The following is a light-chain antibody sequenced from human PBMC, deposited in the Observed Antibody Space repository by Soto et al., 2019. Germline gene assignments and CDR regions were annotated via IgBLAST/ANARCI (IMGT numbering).Light chain of an antibody. V-gene: IGLV2-23*01. CDR2: EGS. Sequence: QSALTQPASVSGSPGQSITISCTGTSSDVGSYNLVSWYQQHPGKAPKLMIYEGSKRPSGVSNRFSGSKSGNTASLTISGLQAEDEADYYCCSYAGSSTDVVCGGGTKLTVL. CDR1: SSDVGSYNL. CDR3: CSYAGSSTDVV. J-gene: IGLJ2*01.